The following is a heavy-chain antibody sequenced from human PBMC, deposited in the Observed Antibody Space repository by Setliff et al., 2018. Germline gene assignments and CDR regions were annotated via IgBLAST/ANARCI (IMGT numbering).Heavy chain of an antibody. J-gene: IGHJ6*03. D-gene: IGHD2-15*01. Sequence: GSLRLSCATSGFTFSTHAMHWARQAPGKGLDWVAMIWSDGNTTYYADSVKGRFTVSRDNAKNTLYLQMNSLRAEDTAVYYCARDGGLYCSGGSCYLPYSYYYLDVWGKGTTVTVS. CDR2: IWSDGNTT. CDR1: GFTFSTHA. CDR3: ARDGGLYCSGGSCYLPYSYYYLDV. V-gene: IGHV3-33*01.